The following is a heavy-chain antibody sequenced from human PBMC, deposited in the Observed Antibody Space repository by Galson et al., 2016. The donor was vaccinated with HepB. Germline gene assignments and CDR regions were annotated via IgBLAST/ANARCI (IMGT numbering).Heavy chain of an antibody. CDR3: ARRSDDVYGSGSLDV. CDR1: GGSMRSYY. D-gene: IGHD3-10*01. Sequence: ETLSLTCTISGGSMRSYYWTWIRKSPGKGLECIGYIHYSGLTHHHPSLKNRVTISLDTSKNQFPLELKSVTAADTAVYYWARRSDDVYGSGSLDVWGRGILVTVSS. CDR2: IHYSGLT. J-gene: IGHJ4*02. V-gene: IGHV4-59*08.